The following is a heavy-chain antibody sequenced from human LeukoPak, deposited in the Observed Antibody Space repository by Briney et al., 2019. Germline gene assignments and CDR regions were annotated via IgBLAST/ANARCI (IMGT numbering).Heavy chain of an antibody. D-gene: IGHD6-13*01. CDR2: IYYSGST. CDR3: ASNRAGTGGYADY. V-gene: IGHV4-59*12. Sequence: SETLSLTCTVSGDSISSYYWSWIRQPPGKGLEWIGYIYYSGSTNYNPSLKSRVTISVDTSKNQFSLKLSSVTAADTAVYYCASNRAGTGGYADYWGQGTLVTVSS. J-gene: IGHJ4*02. CDR1: GDSISSYY.